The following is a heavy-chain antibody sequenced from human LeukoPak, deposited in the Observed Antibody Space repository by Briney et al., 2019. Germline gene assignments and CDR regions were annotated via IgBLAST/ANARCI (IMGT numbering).Heavy chain of an antibody. J-gene: IGHJ5*02. D-gene: IGHD3-10*01. CDR1: GGSISSYY. V-gene: IGHV4-4*09. CDR2: IYTSGST. CDR3: ARVYYGSGSYYNWFDP. Sequence: SETLSLTCTVSGGSISSYYWSWIRQPPGKGLEWIGYIYTSGSTNYNPSLKSRVTISVDTSKNQFSLKLSSVTAADTAVYYCARVYYGSGSYYNWFDPWGQGTLVTVSS.